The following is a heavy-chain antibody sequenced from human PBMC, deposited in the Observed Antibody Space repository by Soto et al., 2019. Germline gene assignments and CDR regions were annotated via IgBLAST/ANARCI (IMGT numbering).Heavy chain of an antibody. CDR3: ARGHTAIPRLYYYYGMAV. CDR2: INPNSGGT. D-gene: IGHD5-18*01. CDR1: GYTFTGYY. V-gene: IGHV1-2*04. Sequence: ASVKVSCKASGYTFTGYYMHWVRQAPGQGLEWMGWINPNSGGTNYAQKFQGWVTMTRDTSISTAYMELSRLRSDDTAVYYCARGHTAIPRLYYYYGMAVWGQGTTVTVSS. J-gene: IGHJ6*02.